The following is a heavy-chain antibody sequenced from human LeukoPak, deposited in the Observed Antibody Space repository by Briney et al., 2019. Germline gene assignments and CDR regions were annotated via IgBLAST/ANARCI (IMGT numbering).Heavy chain of an antibody. CDR3: ARGPAYYDFWSGYRYYYGMDV. Sequence: GASVKVSCKASGYTFTSYDINWVRQATGQGLEWMGWMNPNSGNTGYAQKFQGRVTMTRNTSISTAYMELSSLRSEDTAMYYCARGPAYYDFWSGYRYYYGMDVWGQGTTVTVSS. CDR2: MNPNSGNT. CDR1: GYTFTSYD. J-gene: IGHJ6*02. V-gene: IGHV1-8*01. D-gene: IGHD3-3*01.